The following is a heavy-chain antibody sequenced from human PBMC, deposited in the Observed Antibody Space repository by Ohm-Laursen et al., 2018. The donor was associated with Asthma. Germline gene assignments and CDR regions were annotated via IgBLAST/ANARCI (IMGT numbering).Heavy chain of an antibody. Sequence: SVKVSCKASGGTFSSYAISWVRQAPGQGLEWMGGIIPIFGTANYAQKFQGRVTITADESTSTAYMELSSLRSEDTAVYYCARDPSDYRDYYYGMDVWGQGTTVTVSS. D-gene: IGHD4-11*01. CDR1: GGTFSSYA. CDR2: IIPIFGTA. CDR3: ARDPSDYRDYYYGMDV. V-gene: IGHV1-69*13. J-gene: IGHJ6*02.